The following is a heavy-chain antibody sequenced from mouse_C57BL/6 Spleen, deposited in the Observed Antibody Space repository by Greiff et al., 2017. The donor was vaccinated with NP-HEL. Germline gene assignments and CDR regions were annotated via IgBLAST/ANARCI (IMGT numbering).Heavy chain of an antibody. CDR3: ARSGYSNYGFDY. CDR1: GYTFTSYW. V-gene: IGHV1-69*01. D-gene: IGHD2-5*01. Sequence: QVQLQQPGAELVMPGASVKLSCKASGYTFTSYWMHWVKQRPGQGLEWIGEIDPSDSYTNYNQKFKGKSTLTVDKSSSTAYMQLSSLTSEDSAVYYCARSGYSNYGFDYWGQGTTLTVSS. J-gene: IGHJ2*01. CDR2: IDPSDSYT.